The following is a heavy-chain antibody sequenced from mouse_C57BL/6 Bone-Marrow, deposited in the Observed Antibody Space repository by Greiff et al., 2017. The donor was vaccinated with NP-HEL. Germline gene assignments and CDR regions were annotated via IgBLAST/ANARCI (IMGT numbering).Heavy chain of an antibody. D-gene: IGHD2-4*01. CDR1: GYAFTNYL. J-gene: IGHJ3*01. V-gene: IGHV1-54*01. CDR3: ARGGIYYDYAWFAY. Sequence: QVQLQQSGAELVRPGTSVKVSCKASGYAFTNYLIEWVKQRPGLGLEWIGVINPGSGGTNYNEKFKGKATLTADKSSSTAYMQLSSLTSEDSAVYFCARGGIYYDYAWFAYWGQGTLVTVSA. CDR2: INPGSGGT.